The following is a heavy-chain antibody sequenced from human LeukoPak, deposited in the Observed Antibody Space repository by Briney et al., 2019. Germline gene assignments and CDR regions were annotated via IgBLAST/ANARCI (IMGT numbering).Heavy chain of an antibody. J-gene: IGHJ4*02. V-gene: IGHV3-23*01. Sequence: GGSLRLSCAASGFTLSSYAMSWVRQAPGKGLEWVSVISDSGGSTYYVDFVKGRFTISRDNSKNTLYLQMHSLRAEDTAVYYCVTNCQLHDNWGQGTVVAVSS. CDR3: VTNCQLHDN. D-gene: IGHD1-1*01. CDR1: GFTLSSYA. CDR2: ISDSGGST.